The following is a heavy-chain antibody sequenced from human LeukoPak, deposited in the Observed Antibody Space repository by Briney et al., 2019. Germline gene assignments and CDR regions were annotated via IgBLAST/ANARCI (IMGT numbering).Heavy chain of an antibody. D-gene: IGHD2-2*01. CDR2: IFTSGST. CDR1: GGSISSYY. J-gene: IGHJ5*02. CDR3: AREAGGGDSVVVPAAMYFDP. Sequence: SETLSLTCTVSGGSISSYYWSWIRHPAGKGLEWIGRIFTSGSTNYNPSLKGRVTMSEDTSKTQFSLKLSSVTASDTAVIYCAREAGGGDSVVVPAAMYFDPWGQGTLVTVSS. V-gene: IGHV4-4*07.